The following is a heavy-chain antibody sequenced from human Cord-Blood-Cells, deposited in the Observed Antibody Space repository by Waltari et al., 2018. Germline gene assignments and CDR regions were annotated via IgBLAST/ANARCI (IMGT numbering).Heavy chain of an antibody. CDR2: ISYDGSNK. D-gene: IGHD3-3*01. J-gene: IGHJ4*02. V-gene: IGHV3-30*18. Sequence: QVQLVESGGGVVQPGRSLRLSCAASGFTFSSYGMHWVRQAPGKGLEWVAVISYDGSNKYYADSVKGRFTISRDNSKNTLYLQMNSLRAEDTAVYYCAKDTDDFRSGYLDYWGQGTLVTVSS. CDR3: AKDTDDFRSGYLDY. CDR1: GFTFSSYG.